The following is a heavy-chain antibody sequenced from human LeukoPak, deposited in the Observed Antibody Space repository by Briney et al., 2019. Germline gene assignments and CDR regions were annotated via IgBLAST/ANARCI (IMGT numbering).Heavy chain of an antibody. CDR3: ARDKLTMVRGVNPFDY. Sequence: PSETLSLTCTVSGYSISSGYYWGCIRQPPGKGLEWIGRIYHSGSTYYNPSLKSRVTISVDTSKNQFSLKLSSVTAADTAVYYCARDKLTMVRGVNPFDYWGQGTLVTVSS. CDR1: GYSISSGYY. D-gene: IGHD3-10*01. J-gene: IGHJ4*02. V-gene: IGHV4-38-2*02. CDR2: IYHSGST.